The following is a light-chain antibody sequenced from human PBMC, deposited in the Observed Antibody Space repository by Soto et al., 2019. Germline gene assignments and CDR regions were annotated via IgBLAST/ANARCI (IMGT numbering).Light chain of an antibody. CDR3: QQRYSTPPGT. Sequence: DIQMSQSPSSLSASLGDRVTIXXRASQSISTYLIWYQQKPGKAPKLXXYATSSLQSGVPSRFSGSGSGTDFTLTISSLQPEDFATYYCQQRYSTPPGTFGQGTKVDIK. V-gene: IGKV1-39*01. CDR2: ATS. CDR1: QSISTY. J-gene: IGKJ1*01.